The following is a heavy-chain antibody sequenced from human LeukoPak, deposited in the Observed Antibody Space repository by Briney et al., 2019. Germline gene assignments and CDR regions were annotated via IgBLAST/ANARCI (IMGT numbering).Heavy chain of an antibody. D-gene: IGHD6-25*01. CDR3: ARLELRYSSGLRFDP. V-gene: IGHV1-18*01. Sequence: ASVKVSCKASGYTFTSYGINWVRQAPGQGLEWMGWISAYNSNTHYAQKLQGRVTMTTDTSTSTAYMELRSLRSDDTAVYYCARLELRYSSGLRFDPWGQGTLVTVSS. J-gene: IGHJ5*02. CDR2: ISAYNSNT. CDR1: GYTFTSYG.